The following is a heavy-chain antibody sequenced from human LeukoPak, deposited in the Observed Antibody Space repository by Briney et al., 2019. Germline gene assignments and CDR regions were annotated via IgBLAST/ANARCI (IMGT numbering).Heavy chain of an antibody. D-gene: IGHD1-26*01. V-gene: IGHV3-48*03. Sequence: GGSLRLSCAVSAFTFNSYEMMWFRQAPGKGLEWLSYISPSGTIVLYADSVKGRFTISRDNAKNSLYLVMNSLTADDTALYYCVGGYEYTGSPDYWGQGTLVTVSS. CDR2: ISPSGTIV. CDR1: AFTFNSYE. CDR3: VGGYEYTGSPDY. J-gene: IGHJ4*02.